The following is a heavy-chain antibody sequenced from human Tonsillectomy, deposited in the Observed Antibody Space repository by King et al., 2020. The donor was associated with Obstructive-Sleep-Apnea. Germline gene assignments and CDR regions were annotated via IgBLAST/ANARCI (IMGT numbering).Heavy chain of an antibody. D-gene: IGHD5-24*01. Sequence: VQLVESGGGLVQPGGSLRLSCAASEFTFSSYGMSWVRQAPGKGLEWVSLITGSGDRTYYADTVKGRLTISRDNSKNTPYLQMNSLRAEDTALYFCAKVIWLLSTAPYDYLGQGTLVTVSS. V-gene: IGHV3-23*04. CDR1: EFTFSSYG. CDR3: AKVIWLLSTAPYDY. J-gene: IGHJ4*02. CDR2: ITGSGDRT.